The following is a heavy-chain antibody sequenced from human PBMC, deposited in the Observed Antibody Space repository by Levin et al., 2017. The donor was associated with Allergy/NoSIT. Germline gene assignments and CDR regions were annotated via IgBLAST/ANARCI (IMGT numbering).Heavy chain of an antibody. CDR1: GFTFTSYS. D-gene: IGHD1-1*01. CDR3: ARGGVDDPYDS. CDR2: IDPSSTWI. J-gene: IGHJ4*02. Sequence: GESLKISCAASGFTFTSYSMNWVRQAPGRGLEWVSSIDPSSTWIYYADSIKGRFTISRDNARNSLYLQLNSLRVEDTAVYYCARGGVDDPYDSWGQGTLVTVSS. V-gene: IGHV3-21*01.